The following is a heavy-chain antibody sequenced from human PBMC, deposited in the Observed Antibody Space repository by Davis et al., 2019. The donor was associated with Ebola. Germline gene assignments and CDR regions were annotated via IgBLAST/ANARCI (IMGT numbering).Heavy chain of an antibody. D-gene: IGHD1-26*01. Sequence: GESLKISCTTSGFTFGDYTMSWVRQTPGKGLEWVGLIRSKAYGGKAEYAASVKGRFTISRDDSKSIAYLQMKSLKTEETAVYYCNRVGAKWELLYYFDYWGRGTLVTVSS. CDR1: GFTFGDYT. V-gene: IGHV3-49*04. J-gene: IGHJ4*02. CDR3: NRVGAKWELLYYFDY. CDR2: IRSKAYGGKA.